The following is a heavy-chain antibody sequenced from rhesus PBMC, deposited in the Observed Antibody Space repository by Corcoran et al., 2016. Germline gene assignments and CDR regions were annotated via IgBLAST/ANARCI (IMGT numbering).Heavy chain of an antibody. J-gene: IGHJ4*01. CDR1: GYSISSGYG. D-gene: IGHD2-21*01. CDR2: ISYSGGT. Sequence: QLQESGPGLVKPSETLPLTCAVSGYSISSGYGWSWIRQPPGKGLEWIGYISYSGGTNYNPSLQRRVTISGDTSKNQFSLNLSAVTAADTAGYYCARGGSGTYFTDYWGQGVLVTVSS. CDR3: ARGGSGTYFTDY. V-gene: IGHV4-122*02.